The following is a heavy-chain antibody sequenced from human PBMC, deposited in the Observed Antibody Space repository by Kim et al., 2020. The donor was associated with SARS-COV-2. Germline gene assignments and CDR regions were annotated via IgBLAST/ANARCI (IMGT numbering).Heavy chain of an antibody. Sequence: ASVKVSCKASGYTFTSYYMHWVRQAPGQGLEWMGIINPSGGSTSYAQKFQGRVTMTRDTSTSTVYMELSSLRSEDTAVYYCARARYSSSLGFRSGRFDPWGQGTLVTVSS. V-gene: IGHV1-46*01. CDR1: GYTFTSYY. D-gene: IGHD6-13*01. J-gene: IGHJ5*02. CDR3: ARARYSSSLGFRSGRFDP. CDR2: INPSGGST.